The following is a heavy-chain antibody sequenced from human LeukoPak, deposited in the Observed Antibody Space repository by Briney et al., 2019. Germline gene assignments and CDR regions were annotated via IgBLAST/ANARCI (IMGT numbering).Heavy chain of an antibody. Sequence: PGGSLRLSCAASGFTVSDNYMSWVRQAPGKGLEWASIIYSGGTTYYADSVKGRFTISRDISKNTFYLQMNSLRVEDTAVFYCARALPAASHTSFDHWGQGTLVTVSS. D-gene: IGHD2-2*01. V-gene: IGHV3-66*01. J-gene: IGHJ4*02. CDR1: GFTVSDNY. CDR3: ARALPAASHTSFDH. CDR2: IYSGGTT.